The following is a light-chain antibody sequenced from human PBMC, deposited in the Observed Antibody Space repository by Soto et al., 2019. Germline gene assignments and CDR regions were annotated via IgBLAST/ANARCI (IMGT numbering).Light chain of an antibody. J-gene: IGKJ5*01. V-gene: IGKV2D-29*02. CDR1: ENLLYTNGNNY. Sequence: EIVMTQPQSSLSVSPGEPASISCRSSENLLYTNGNNYLFWYLQKPGQSPQLLIYEVSTRVSGVPDRFSGSGSGTDFTLEISRVETDDVGIYYCMQSTQLPPTFGQGTRLEI. CDR2: EVS. CDR3: MQSTQLPPT.